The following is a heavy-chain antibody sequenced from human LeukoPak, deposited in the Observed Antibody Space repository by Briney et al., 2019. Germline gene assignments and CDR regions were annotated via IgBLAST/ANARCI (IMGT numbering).Heavy chain of an antibody. Sequence: TGGSLRLSCAASRFTFSTYSMNWVRQAPGKGLEWVSSIDSTSTYIYYADSVKGRFTISRDNTKNSLYLQMDSLRAEDTAVYYCARDSLVGSTTPVFDYWGQGTLVTVSS. D-gene: IGHD1-26*01. CDR1: RFTFSTYS. CDR3: ARDSLVGSTTPVFDY. V-gene: IGHV3-21*04. J-gene: IGHJ4*02. CDR2: IDSTSTYI.